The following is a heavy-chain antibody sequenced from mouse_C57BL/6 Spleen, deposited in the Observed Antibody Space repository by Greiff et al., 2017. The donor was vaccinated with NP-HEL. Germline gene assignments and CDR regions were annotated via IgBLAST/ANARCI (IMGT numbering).Heavy chain of an antibody. J-gene: IGHJ2*01. CDR3: ARFGFLITTVFDD. CDR1: GYAFRSSW. CDR2: IYPGDGDT. Sequence: QVQLQQSGPELVKPGASVTISCKASGYAFRSSWMNWVKQRPGKGLEWIVRIYPGDGDTNYNGKFKGKATLTADKSSSTAYMQLSSLTSEDSAVYFCARFGFLITTVFDDWGQGTTLTVSS. V-gene: IGHV1-82*01. D-gene: IGHD1-1*01.